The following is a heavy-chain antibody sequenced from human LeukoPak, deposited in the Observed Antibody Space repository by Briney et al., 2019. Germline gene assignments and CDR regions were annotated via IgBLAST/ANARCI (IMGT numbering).Heavy chain of an antibody. CDR3: AKDYYYGSSGYYYSFDY. V-gene: IGHV3-23*01. Sequence: GGSLRLSCAASGFTFSSYDMSWVRQAPGKGLEWVSAISGSGGRRYYAESVKGRFTISRDNSKNTLYLQMNSLRAEDTAVYYCAKDYYYGSSGYYYSFDYWGQGTLVTVSS. CDR1: GFTFSSYD. CDR2: ISGSGGRR. J-gene: IGHJ4*02. D-gene: IGHD3-22*01.